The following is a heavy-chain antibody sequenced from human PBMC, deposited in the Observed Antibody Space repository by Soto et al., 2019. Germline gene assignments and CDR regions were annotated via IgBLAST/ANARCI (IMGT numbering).Heavy chain of an antibody. CDR3: ARVPFEVRNHYYYYYYGMDV. CDR2: IGTAGDT. V-gene: IGHV3-13*01. Sequence: EVQLVESGGGLVQPGGSLRLSCAASGFTFSSYDMHWVRQATGKGLEWVSSIGTAGDTHYPDSVKGRFTISRENAKNSLFLQMNGLRAEDTAVYYCARVPFEVRNHYYYYYYGMDVWGQGTTVTVSS. CDR1: GFTFSSYD. J-gene: IGHJ6*02. D-gene: IGHD3-10*01.